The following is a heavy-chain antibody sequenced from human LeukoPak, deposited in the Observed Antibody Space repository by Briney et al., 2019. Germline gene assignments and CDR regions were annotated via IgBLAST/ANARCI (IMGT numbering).Heavy chain of an antibody. CDR3: ARGIWFGTDPYYYYYMDV. CDR2: ISYDGSNK. V-gene: IGHV3-30*04. J-gene: IGHJ6*03. D-gene: IGHD3-10*01. Sequence: GGSLRLSCAASGFTFSSYAMHWVRQAPGKGLEWVAVISYDGSNKYYADSVKGRFTISRDNSKNTLYLQMNSLRAEDTAVYYCARGIWFGTDPYYYYYMDVWGKGTTVTVSS. CDR1: GFTFSSYA.